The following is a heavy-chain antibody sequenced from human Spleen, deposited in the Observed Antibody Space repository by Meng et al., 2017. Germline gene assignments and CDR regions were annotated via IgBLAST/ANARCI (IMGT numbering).Heavy chain of an antibody. D-gene: IGHD2-15*01. CDR1: GGSISSGGYY. Sequence: QAQLQESGPGLVKPSGTLSLTFAVSGGSISSGGYYWSWTRQHPGKGLEWIGYIYYSGSTYYNPSLKSRVSISVDTSKNQFSLKLSSVTAADTAVYYCARQVVVAAVGFDPWGQGTLVTVSS. CDR3: ARQVVVAAVGFDP. J-gene: IGHJ5*02. V-gene: IGHV4-31*11. CDR2: IYYSGST.